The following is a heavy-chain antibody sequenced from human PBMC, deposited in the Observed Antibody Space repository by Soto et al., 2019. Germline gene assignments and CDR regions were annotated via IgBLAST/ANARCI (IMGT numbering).Heavy chain of an antibody. CDR2: ISSGGSPI. V-gene: IGHV3-11*01. J-gene: IGHJ6*03. CDR3: ARDPRYCRGDNCYSAGGNHYYYYMDV. D-gene: IGHD2-15*01. Sequence: QVQLVESGGGLVKPGGSLRLSCAASGFTFSDYYMSWIRQAPGKGLEWVSYISSGGSPIYYTDSVKGRFTISRDNAENSLYLQMNSLRAEDTAVYYCARDPRYCRGDNCYSAGGNHYYYYMDVWGKGTTVTVSS. CDR1: GFTFSDYY.